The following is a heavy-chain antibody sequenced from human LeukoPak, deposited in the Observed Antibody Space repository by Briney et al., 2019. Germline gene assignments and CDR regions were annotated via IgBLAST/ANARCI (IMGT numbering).Heavy chain of an antibody. CDR2: INSDGSST. CDR1: GFTFSSYS. V-gene: IGHV3-74*01. J-gene: IGHJ4*02. Sequence: PGGSLRLSCAASGFTFSSYSMNWVRHAPGKGLVWVSRINSDGSSTSYADSVKGRFTISRDNAKNTLYLQMNSLRAEDTAVYYCARDPVRRPVQLDYWGQGTLVTVSS. D-gene: IGHD3-10*01. CDR3: ARDPVRRPVQLDY.